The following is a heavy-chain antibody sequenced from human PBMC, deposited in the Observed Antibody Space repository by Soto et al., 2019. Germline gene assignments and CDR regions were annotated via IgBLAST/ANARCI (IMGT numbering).Heavy chain of an antibody. CDR2: INPSGGST. CDR3: ARGIVSWAAWVYYYGMDV. CDR1: GYTFTSYY. V-gene: IGHV1-46*01. J-gene: IGHJ6*02. D-gene: IGHD3-16*02. Sequence: QVQLVQSGAEVKKPGASVKVSCKASGYTFTSYYMHWVRQAPGQGLEWMGIINPSGGSTSYAQKFQGRVTMTRDTSTSTVYMELSSLRSEDTAVYYCARGIVSWAAWVYYYGMDVWGQGTTVTVSS.